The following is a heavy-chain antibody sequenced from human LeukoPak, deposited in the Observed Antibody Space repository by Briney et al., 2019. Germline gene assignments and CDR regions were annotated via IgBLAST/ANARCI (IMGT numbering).Heavy chain of an antibody. V-gene: IGHV3-33*01. CDR3: ARDVGQWLVRYYYGMDV. D-gene: IGHD6-19*01. Sequence: GGSLRLSCAASGFTFSGYGMHWVRQAPGKGLEWVAVIWYDGSNKYYADSVKGRFTISRDNSKNTLYLQMNGLRAEDTAVYYCARDVGQWLVRYYYGMDVWGQGTTVTVSS. CDR2: IWYDGSNK. J-gene: IGHJ6*02. CDR1: GFTFSGYG.